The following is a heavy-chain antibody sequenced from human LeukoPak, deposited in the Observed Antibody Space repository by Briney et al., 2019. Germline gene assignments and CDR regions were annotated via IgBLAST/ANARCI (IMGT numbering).Heavy chain of an antibody. Sequence: PGGSLRLSCAASGFTFDDYGMSWVRQAPGKGLEWVSGINWNGGSTGYADSVKGRFTISRDNGKNSLYLQMNSLSAEDTAVYYCARDTYGDYFFDYWGQGTLVTVSS. V-gene: IGHV3-20*04. CDR3: ARDTYGDYFFDY. J-gene: IGHJ4*02. CDR2: INWNGGST. CDR1: GFTFDDYG. D-gene: IGHD4-17*01.